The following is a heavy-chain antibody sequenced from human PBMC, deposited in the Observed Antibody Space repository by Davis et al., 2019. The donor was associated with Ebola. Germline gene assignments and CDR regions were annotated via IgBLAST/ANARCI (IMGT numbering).Heavy chain of an antibody. CDR2: NSAYNGNT. J-gene: IGHJ6*02. CDR1: VYNFTSYG. CDR3: ARDFPIAARPLLSYYYYGMDV. D-gene: IGHD6-6*01. Sequence: SVTVSCMASVYNFTSYGISCVRQPPGQALEWMGWNSAYNGNTNYAQKLQGRVTMTTDTSTSTAYMELRSLRSDDTAVYCCARDFPIAARPLLSYYYYGMDVWDQGTTVTVSS. V-gene: IGHV1-18*04.